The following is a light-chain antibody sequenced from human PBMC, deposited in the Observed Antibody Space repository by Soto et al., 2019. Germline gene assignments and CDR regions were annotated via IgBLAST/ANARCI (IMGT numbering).Light chain of an antibody. CDR2: DAS. J-gene: IGKJ1*01. CDR3: QQYNSYS. Sequence: GDRVTITCRASQRISTWLAWYQQXXXXAXXLLIYDASSLESGVPSRFSGSGSGTEFTLTISSLQPDDFATYYCQQYNSYSFGQGNKVDI. CDR1: QRISTW. V-gene: IGKV1-5*01.